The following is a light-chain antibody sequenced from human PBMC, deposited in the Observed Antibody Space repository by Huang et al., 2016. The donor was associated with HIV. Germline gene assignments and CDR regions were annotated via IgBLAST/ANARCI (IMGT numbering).Light chain of an antibody. CDR2: AAS. CDR3: LQTYTYPWT. J-gene: IGKJ1*01. Sequence: IQMTQSPASLSASVGDRVTITCRASQAIRNDLRWYQQRLGKAPKLLVSAASHLQSGVPSRFSGSGSGTHFTLTISGLQSEDFATYYCLQTYTYPWTFGQGTKVEI. CDR1: QAIRND. V-gene: IGKV1-6*01.